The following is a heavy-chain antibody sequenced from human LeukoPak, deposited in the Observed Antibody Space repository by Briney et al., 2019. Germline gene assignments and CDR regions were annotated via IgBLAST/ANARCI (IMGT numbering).Heavy chain of an antibody. CDR3: AHRPSPTYSSPWYYFDY. CDR1: GFSLSTRGVG. CDR2: IYWDDDK. Sequence: SGPTLVKPTQTLTLTCTFSGFSLSTRGVGVGWSRQPPGKALEWLAIIYWDDDKCYSPSLKSRVTITKDTSKNQVVLTMTNMDPVDTATYFCAHRPSPTYSSPWYYFDYWGQGIVVTVSS. D-gene: IGHD6-13*01. V-gene: IGHV2-5*02. J-gene: IGHJ4*02.